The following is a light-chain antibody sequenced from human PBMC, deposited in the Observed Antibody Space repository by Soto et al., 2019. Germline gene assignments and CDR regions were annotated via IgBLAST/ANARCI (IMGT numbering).Light chain of an antibody. V-gene: IGLV2-23*02. Sequence: QSVLTQPASVSGSPGQSITFSCTGTSSDIGTYDLVSWYQQHPGKVPKLLIYEVTARPSGVFSRFSGSKSGNTASLTISGLQADDEADYYCCSYAGTNTLMFGGGTKLTVL. CDR1: SSDIGTYDL. CDR3: CSYAGTNTLM. CDR2: EVT. J-gene: IGLJ3*02.